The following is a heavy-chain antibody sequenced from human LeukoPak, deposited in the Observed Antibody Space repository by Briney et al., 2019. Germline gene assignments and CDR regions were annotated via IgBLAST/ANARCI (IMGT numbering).Heavy chain of an antibody. CDR1: GGSISSYH. J-gene: IGHJ3*02. CDR2: IYTSGST. D-gene: IGHD3-10*01. Sequence: SETLSLTCTVSGGSISSYHWSWIRQPAGKGLEWIGRIYTSGSTNYNPSLKSRVTMSVDTSKNQFSLKLSSVTAADTAVYYCARVITMVRGNRAFDIWGQGTMVTVSS. V-gene: IGHV4-4*07. CDR3: ARVITMVRGNRAFDI.